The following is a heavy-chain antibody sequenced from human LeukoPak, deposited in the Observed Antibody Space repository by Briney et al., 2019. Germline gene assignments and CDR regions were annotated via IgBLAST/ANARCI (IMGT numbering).Heavy chain of an antibody. CDR2: MNPNSGNT. CDR3: AKGPLKSAFDI. Sequence: ASVKVSCKASGYTFTSYDINWVRQATGQGLEWMGWMNPNSGNTAYAQKFQGRVTMTEDTSTDTAYMELSSLRSEDTAVYYCAKGPLKSAFDIWGQGTMVTVSS. CDR1: GYTFTSYD. V-gene: IGHV1-8*01. J-gene: IGHJ3*02.